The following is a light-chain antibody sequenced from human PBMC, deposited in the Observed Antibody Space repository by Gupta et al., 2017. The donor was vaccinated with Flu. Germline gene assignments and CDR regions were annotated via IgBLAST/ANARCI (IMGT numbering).Light chain of an antibody. V-gene: IGKV1-5*03. Sequence: DIQMTQSPSTLSAAVGDRVTITCRASQSIYVWLAWFQQKPGKAPKLLIYKASNLKTGVPPRFSGGGSGTEFTLTITSLQPDDSAIYCCQQEDSFSWTFGQGTKVEVK. J-gene: IGKJ1*01. CDR1: QSIYVW. CDR3: QQEDSFSWT. CDR2: KAS.